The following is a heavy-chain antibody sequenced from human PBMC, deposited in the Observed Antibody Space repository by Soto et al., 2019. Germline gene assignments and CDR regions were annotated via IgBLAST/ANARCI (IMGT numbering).Heavy chain of an antibody. CDR3: ATSYGSGYRAFDY. J-gene: IGHJ4*02. D-gene: IGHD3-10*01. CDR1: GDTFSFYT. V-gene: IGHV1-69*02. CDR2: INPILSMS. Sequence: QVQLVQSGAEVKKPGSSVKVSCKASGDTFSFYTINWVRQAPGLGLKWVGRINPILSMSNYAQKFQGRVTMTADKSTNTAYMELRSLRSEDTAMYYCATSYGSGYRAFDYWGQGALVTVSS.